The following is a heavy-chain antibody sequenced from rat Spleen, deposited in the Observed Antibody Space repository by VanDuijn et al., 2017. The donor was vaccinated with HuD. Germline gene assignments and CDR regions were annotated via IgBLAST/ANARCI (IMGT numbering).Heavy chain of an antibody. CDR3: ARDENGYLYLWFAY. J-gene: IGHJ3*01. CDR1: GFSLTSYN. V-gene: IGHV2-41*01. D-gene: IGHD1-4*01. CDR2: IWNTGGT. Sequence: QVQLKESGPGLVQPSQTLSLTCTVAGFSLTSYNVHWVRQPPGKGLEWLGVIWNTGGTRYNSALESRLSISKDTSKSQVFLKMNSLQTEDTATYYCARDENGYLYLWFAYWGQGTLVTVSS.